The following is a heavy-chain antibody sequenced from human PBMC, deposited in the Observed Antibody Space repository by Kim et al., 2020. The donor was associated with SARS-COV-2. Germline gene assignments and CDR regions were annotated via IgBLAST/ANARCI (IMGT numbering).Heavy chain of an antibody. D-gene: IGHD3-16*01. CDR3: AKGGGQTLDY. CDR1: GFTFRNYG. V-gene: IGHV3-33*05. CDR2: ISRDGNNK. Sequence: GGSLRLSCSASGFTFRNYGMHWVRHAPGKGLEWMATISRDGNNKYYVDSVKGRFIISRDNSKNALYLQMDSLGAEDTAVYYCAKGGGQTLDYWGQGTLVTVSS. J-gene: IGHJ4*02.